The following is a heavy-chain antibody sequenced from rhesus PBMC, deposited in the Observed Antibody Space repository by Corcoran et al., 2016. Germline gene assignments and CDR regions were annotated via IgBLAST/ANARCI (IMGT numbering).Heavy chain of an antibody. V-gene: IGHV4S10*01. CDR2: IYGSRTTT. CDR1: GGSISDSYR. Sequence: QVQLQESGPGVVKPSETLSLTCAVSGGSISDSYRWSWIRQPPGKGLEWIGYIYGSRTTTNYNPSLKSRVTISKDTSKNQFSLKLSSVTAADTAVYYCARSYGSSYGPFDYWGQGVLVTVSS. CDR3: ARSYGSSYGPFDY. D-gene: IGHD4-29*01. J-gene: IGHJ4*01.